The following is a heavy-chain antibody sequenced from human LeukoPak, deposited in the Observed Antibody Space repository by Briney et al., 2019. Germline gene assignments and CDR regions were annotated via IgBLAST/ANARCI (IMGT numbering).Heavy chain of an antibody. CDR1: GFTFSSYS. CDR3: ARCSGGSCYSRSDY. D-gene: IGHD2-15*01. V-gene: IGHV3-21*01. CDR2: ISSSSSYI. Sequence: PGGSLRLSCAASGFTFSSYSMNWVRQAPGKGLEWVSSISSSSSYIYYADSVKGRFTISRDDAKNSLYLQMNSLRAEDTAVYYCARCSGGSCYSRSDYWGQGTLVTVSS. J-gene: IGHJ4*02.